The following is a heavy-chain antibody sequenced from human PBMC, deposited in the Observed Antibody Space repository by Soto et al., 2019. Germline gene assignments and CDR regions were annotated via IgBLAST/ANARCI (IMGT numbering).Heavy chain of an antibody. J-gene: IGHJ4*02. Sequence: LSLTCTVSGGSISNYYWSWIRQPPGKGLEWIGYIHYSGNTKYNPSLKSRVTISADTSKDQFSLKLTSVTAADTAVYYCARGHYDFWSGYFATIDYWGQGTLVTVSS. CDR2: IHYSGNT. D-gene: IGHD3-3*01. CDR3: ARGHYDFWSGYFATIDY. V-gene: IGHV4-59*08. CDR1: GGSISNYY.